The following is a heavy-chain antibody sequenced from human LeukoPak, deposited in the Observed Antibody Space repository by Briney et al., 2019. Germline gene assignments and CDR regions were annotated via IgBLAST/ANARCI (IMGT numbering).Heavy chain of an antibody. V-gene: IGHV4-39*01. CDR2: IYYSGIT. J-gene: IGHJ4*02. CDR3: ARHSGK. CDR1: GDSITSNSYY. Sequence: SETLSLTCTVSGDSITSNSYYWAWIRQPPGKGLEWIGSIYYSGITSYDPSLKSRVAISVDTSKNQFSLKLSSVTAADTAVYYCARHSGKWGQGTLVTVSS. D-gene: IGHD1-26*01.